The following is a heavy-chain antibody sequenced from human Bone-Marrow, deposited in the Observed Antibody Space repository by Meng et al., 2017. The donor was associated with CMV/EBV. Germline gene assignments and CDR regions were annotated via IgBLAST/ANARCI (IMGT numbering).Heavy chain of an antibody. D-gene: IGHD6-19*01. J-gene: IGHJ4*02. CDR1: GGSISRDY. Sequence: SETLSLTCTVSGGSISRDYWSWIRQPPGKGLDWIGYIYSSGRTNYNPSLRSRLTISLDTSKKQFSLKLSSVTAADTAVYYCARGSPNNGWYQIDDWGQGKLVTVAS. CDR2: IYSSGRT. V-gene: IGHV4-59*01. CDR3: ARGSPNNGWYQIDD.